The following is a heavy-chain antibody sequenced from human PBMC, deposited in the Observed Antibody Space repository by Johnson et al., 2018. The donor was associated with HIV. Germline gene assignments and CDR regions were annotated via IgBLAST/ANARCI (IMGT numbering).Heavy chain of an antibody. CDR3: ARGGWESDAFDI. D-gene: IGHD1-26*01. CDR1: GFSFSTYD. Sequence: VQLVESGGGLIQPGGSLRISCAASGFSFSTYDMHWVRQPTGNGLEWVSGIGTGGDTYYPDSVTGRFTISRDNSKNTLYLQMTNLRIEETAVYYCARGGWESDAFDIWGQGTMVTVSS. CDR2: IGTGGDT. V-gene: IGHV3-13*01. J-gene: IGHJ3*02.